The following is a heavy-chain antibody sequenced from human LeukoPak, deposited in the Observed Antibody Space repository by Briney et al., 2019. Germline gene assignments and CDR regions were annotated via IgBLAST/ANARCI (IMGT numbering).Heavy chain of an antibody. CDR2: MNQDGSEK. D-gene: IGHD1-26*01. Sequence: GGSLRLSCAASGFTFSSYWMSWVRQAPGKGLEWVANMNQDGSEKYHVDSVKGRFTISRDNAKNSLYLQMNNLRAEDTAVYYCARGGELLRPADYWGQGALVTVSS. CDR1: GFTFSSYW. CDR3: ARGGELLRPADY. V-gene: IGHV3-7*01. J-gene: IGHJ4*02.